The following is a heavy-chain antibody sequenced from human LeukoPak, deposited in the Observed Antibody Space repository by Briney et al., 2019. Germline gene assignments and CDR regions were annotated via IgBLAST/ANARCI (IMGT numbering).Heavy chain of an antibody. CDR2: INPNSGDT. CDR3: ARARGSGYRVYDSDY. D-gene: IGHD5/OR15-5a*01. J-gene: IGHJ4*02. Sequence: ASVKVSCKASGYTFTDYYVHWVRQAPGQGLEWMGWINPNSGDTNYAQKFQGRVTMTRDASLSTAYMELSRLRSDDTAVYYCARARGSGYRVYDSDYWGQGTLVSVSS. CDR1: GYTFTDYY. V-gene: IGHV1-2*02.